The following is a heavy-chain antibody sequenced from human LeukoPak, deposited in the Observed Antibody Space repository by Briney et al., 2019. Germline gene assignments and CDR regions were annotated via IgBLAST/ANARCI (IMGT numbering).Heavy chain of an antibody. V-gene: IGHV4-39*01. CDR1: GVSISSSDYY. Sequence: SETLSLTCTVSGVSISSSDYYWGWIRQPPGKGLEWIGSIYYSGSTYYNPSLKSRVTISVDTSKNQFSLKLSSVTAADTAVYYCARHAVLYSPFDYWGQGTLVTVSS. CDR2: IYYSGST. J-gene: IGHJ4*02. D-gene: IGHD2-2*02. CDR3: ARHAVLYSPFDY.